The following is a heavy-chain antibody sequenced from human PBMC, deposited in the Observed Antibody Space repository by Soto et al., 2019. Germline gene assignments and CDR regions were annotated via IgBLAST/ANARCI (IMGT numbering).Heavy chain of an antibody. D-gene: IGHD2-8*01. Sequence: QVQLQQWGAGLLKPSETLSLTCAVYGGSFSGYYWSWIRQPPGKGLEWIGEINHSGSTNYNPSLKSRVTISVDTSKNQFSLKLSSVTAADTAVYYCASGHCTNGVCWSYYYYYYMDVWGKGTTVTVSS. CDR1: GGSFSGYY. J-gene: IGHJ6*03. CDR2: INHSGST. V-gene: IGHV4-34*01. CDR3: ASGHCTNGVCWSYYYYYYMDV.